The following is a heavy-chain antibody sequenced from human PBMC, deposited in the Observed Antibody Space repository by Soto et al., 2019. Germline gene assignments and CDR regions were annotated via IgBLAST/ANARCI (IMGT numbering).Heavy chain of an antibody. CDR1: GGSISSSSYY. J-gene: IGHJ4*02. V-gene: IGHV4-39*07. Sequence: SETLSLTCTVSGGSISSSSYYWAWIRQPPGKGLEWIGSIYYSGSTYYNPSLKSRVTISVDTSKNQFSLKLNSVTAADTAVYYCARVRREYDNSGPVDYWGQGTLVTVSS. CDR2: IYYSGST. D-gene: IGHD3-22*01. CDR3: ARVRREYDNSGPVDY.